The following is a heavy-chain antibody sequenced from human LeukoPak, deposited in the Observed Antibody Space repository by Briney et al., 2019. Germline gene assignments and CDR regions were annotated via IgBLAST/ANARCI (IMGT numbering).Heavy chain of an antibody. CDR2: ISYDGSNK. Sequence: GRSLRLSCAASGFTFSKYGMHWVRQAPGKGLEWVALISYDGSNKYYADSVKGRFTISRDNAKKSLYLQMNSLRADDTAVYYCARGASVVAGNDNAFDIWGQGTMVTVSS. CDR3: ARGASVVAGNDNAFDI. CDR1: GFTFSKYG. V-gene: IGHV3-30*03. J-gene: IGHJ3*02. D-gene: IGHD6-19*01.